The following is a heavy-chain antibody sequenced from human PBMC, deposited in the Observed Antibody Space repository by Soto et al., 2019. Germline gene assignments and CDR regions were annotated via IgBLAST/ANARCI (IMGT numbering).Heavy chain of an antibody. CDR2: IYYSGST. D-gene: IGHD6-13*01. CDR1: CGSISSGGYY. CDR3: ARAFQPRYSSSWYRWFDP. V-gene: IGHV4-31*03. Sequence: PSETPSLTCTVSCGSISSGGYYWSWNRPHPGKGLEWIGYIYYSGSTYYNPSLKSRVTISVDTSKNQFSLKLSSVTAADTAVYYCARAFQPRYSSSWYRWFDPWGQGTLVTVSS. J-gene: IGHJ5*02.